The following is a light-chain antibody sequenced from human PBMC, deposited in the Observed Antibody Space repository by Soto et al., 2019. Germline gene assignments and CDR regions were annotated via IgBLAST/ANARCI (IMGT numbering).Light chain of an antibody. CDR3: QQYDSSPWT. V-gene: IGKV3-20*01. CDR1: QSVSSNY. J-gene: IGKJ1*01. CDR2: GAS. Sequence: EIVLTQSPGTLSLSPGERATLSCRASQSVSSNYLAWYQQKPGQAPRFLIYGASSRATGIPDRFSGSGSGTDFTLTISRLEPEDFAVYYCQQYDSSPWTFGQGTKVEIK.